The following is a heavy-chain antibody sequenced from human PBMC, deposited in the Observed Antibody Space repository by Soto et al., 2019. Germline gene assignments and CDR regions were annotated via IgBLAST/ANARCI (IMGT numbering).Heavy chain of an antibody. V-gene: IGHV3-48*02. CDR2: ISTSSSTI. CDR1: GFAFSSYR. D-gene: IGHD2-15*01. Sequence: EVQLVESGGGLVQPGGSLRLSCAASGFAFSSYRMNWVRQAPGKGLEWVSYISTSSSTIYYADSVKGRFTISRDNAKNSLYLRMISLGDEDAAVSYWSTHGSSWVQGTLVTVSS. J-gene: IGHJ4*02. CDR3: STHGSS.